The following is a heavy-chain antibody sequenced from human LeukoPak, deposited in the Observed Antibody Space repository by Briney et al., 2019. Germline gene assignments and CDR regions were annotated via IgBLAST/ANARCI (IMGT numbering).Heavy chain of an antibody. CDR2: LYTGDST. CDR1: GLRVSNNY. Sequence: PGGSLRLSCAASGLRVSNNYMSWVRHAPGKGLEWVSILYTGDSTYYADSVKGRFTISRDNSKNTLYLQMDTLTAEDTAVYYCARVYSSGWRYFDNWGQGTLVTVSS. V-gene: IGHV3-53*01. D-gene: IGHD6-19*01. CDR3: ARVYSSGWRYFDN. J-gene: IGHJ4*02.